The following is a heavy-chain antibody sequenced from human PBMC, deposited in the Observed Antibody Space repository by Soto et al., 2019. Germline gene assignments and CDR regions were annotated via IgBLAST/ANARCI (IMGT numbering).Heavy chain of an antibody. CDR3: ARGYSSGPGVY. CDR2: INSGDITT. D-gene: IGHD6-19*01. CDR1: GFTFSSYA. J-gene: IGHJ4*02. Sequence: GGSLRLSCAASGFTFSSYAMSWVRQAPGKGLVWVSRINSGDITTSYADSVKGRFTISRDNAKNTLYLQINSLTPEDTAVYYCARGYSSGPGVYWGQGTLVTVSS. V-gene: IGHV3-74*01.